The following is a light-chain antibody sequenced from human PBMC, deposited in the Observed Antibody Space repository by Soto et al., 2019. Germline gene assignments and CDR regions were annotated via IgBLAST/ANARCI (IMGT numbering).Light chain of an antibody. Sequence: EIVLTQSPGTLSLSPGERATLSRRASQSVSNNYLAWYQQKPGQAPRLLIYGASNRATGIPDRFSGSGSGTDFTLTISRLEPEDGAVYDCQQYGSSPITFGQGTRLEIK. CDR3: QQYGSSPIT. V-gene: IGKV3-20*01. CDR2: GAS. CDR1: QSVSNNY. J-gene: IGKJ5*01.